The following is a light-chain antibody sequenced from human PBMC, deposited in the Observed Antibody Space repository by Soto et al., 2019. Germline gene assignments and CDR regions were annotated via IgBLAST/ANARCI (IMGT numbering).Light chain of an antibody. CDR1: QGISND. V-gene: IGKV1-17*01. J-gene: IGKJ5*01. Sequence: DIQMTQSPSSLSASVGDRVTITCRASQGISNDFAWYQQKPGKAPKRLIYDATSLQSGVPSRFSGSGSGTEFTLTISSLQPEDFATYYCLQHNNYPPITFGQGTRLEIK. CDR3: LQHNNYPPIT. CDR2: DAT.